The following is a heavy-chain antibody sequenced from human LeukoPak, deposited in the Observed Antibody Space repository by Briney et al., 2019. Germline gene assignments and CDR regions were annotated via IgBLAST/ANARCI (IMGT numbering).Heavy chain of an antibody. Sequence: PGGSLRLSCAASGFTFSSYWMHWVRQAPGKGLVWVSRINSDGSSTSYADSVKSRFTISRDNAKNTLYLQMNSLRAEDTAVYYCARYTMIVGEDAFDIWGQGTMVTVSS. D-gene: IGHD3-22*01. J-gene: IGHJ3*02. CDR1: GFTFSSYW. V-gene: IGHV3-74*01. CDR3: ARYTMIVGEDAFDI. CDR2: INSDGSST.